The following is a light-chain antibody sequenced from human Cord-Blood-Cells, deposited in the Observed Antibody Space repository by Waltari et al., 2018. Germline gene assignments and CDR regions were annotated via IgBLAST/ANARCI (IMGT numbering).Light chain of an antibody. J-gene: IGLJ1*01. V-gene: IGLV3-1*01. Sequence: SYELTQPPSVSVYPGQTASIPCSGVKLGDKYACWYQQKPGQSPVLVIYQDSKRPSGIPERFSGSNSGNTATLTISGTQAMDEADYYCQAWDSSTYVFGTGTKVTVL. CDR1: KLGDKY. CDR3: QAWDSSTYV. CDR2: QDS.